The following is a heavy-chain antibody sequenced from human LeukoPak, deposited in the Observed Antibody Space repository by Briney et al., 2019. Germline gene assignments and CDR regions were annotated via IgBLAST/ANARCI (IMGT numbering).Heavy chain of an antibody. J-gene: IGHJ2*01. CDR2: INHSGST. V-gene: IGHV4-34*01. CDR3: ARGVRHRRQQWLVRWYFDL. Sequence: SETLSLTCTVSGGSISSYYWSWICQPPGKGLEWIGEINHSGSTNYNPSLKSRVTISVDTSKNQFSLKLSSVTAADTAVYYCARGVRHRRQQWLVRWYFDLWGRGTLVTVSS. CDR1: GGSISSYY. D-gene: IGHD6-19*01.